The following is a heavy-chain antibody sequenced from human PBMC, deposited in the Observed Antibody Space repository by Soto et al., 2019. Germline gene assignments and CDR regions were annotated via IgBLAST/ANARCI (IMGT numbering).Heavy chain of an antibody. CDR1: GFTFRSYV. D-gene: IGHD3-16*01. J-gene: IGHJ1*01. Sequence: ESGGGVVQPGTSLRLSCVGSGFTFRSYVIHWVRQAPGKGLEWVALTSYDGINKDYGDSVKGRFTISRDNSRNTVDLQMDSLRREDTALYYCARWGTTGGLDVWGQGTLVSVSS. CDR2: TSYDGINK. CDR3: ARWGTTGGLDV. V-gene: IGHV3-33*05.